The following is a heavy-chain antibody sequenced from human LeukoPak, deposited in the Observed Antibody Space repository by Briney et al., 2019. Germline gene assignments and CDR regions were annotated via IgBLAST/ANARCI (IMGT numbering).Heavy chain of an antibody. CDR3: ARSGSSWYYFDY. J-gene: IGHJ4*02. V-gene: IGHV3-48*03. Sequence: PGGSLRLSCAASGFTFSNYALNWVRQAPGKGLEWVSYISSGGTTIYYADSVKGRFTFSRGNAKNSLYLQMNSLRAEDTAVYYCARSGSSWYYFDYWGQGTLVTVSS. D-gene: IGHD6-13*01. CDR2: ISSGGTTI. CDR1: GFTFSNYA.